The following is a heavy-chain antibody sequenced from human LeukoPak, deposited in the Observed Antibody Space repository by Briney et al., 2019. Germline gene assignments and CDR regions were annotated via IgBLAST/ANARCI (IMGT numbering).Heavy chain of an antibody. CDR3: ARGEDVDTAMEFFSTMFDP. V-gene: IGHV1-2*04. Sequence: ASVKVSCKASGYTFTGYYMHWVRQAPGQGLEWMGWINPNSGGTNYAQKFQGWVTMTRDTSISTAYMGLSRLRSDDTAVYYCARGEDVDTAMEFFSTMFDPWGQGTLVTVSS. D-gene: IGHD5-18*01. J-gene: IGHJ5*02. CDR1: GYTFTGYY. CDR2: INPNSGGT.